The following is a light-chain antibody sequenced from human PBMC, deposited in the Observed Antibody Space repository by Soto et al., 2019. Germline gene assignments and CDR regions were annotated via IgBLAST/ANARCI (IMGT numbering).Light chain of an antibody. CDR2: KAS. Sequence: DIQMTQSPSTLSGSVGDRVTITCRASQTISSWLAWYQQKPGKAPKLLIYKASTLKSVVPSRFSGSGSWTEFTLTISSLQPDDFATYYCQHYNSYSESFGQGTKVELK. V-gene: IGKV1-5*03. CDR3: QHYNSYSES. J-gene: IGKJ1*01. CDR1: QTISSW.